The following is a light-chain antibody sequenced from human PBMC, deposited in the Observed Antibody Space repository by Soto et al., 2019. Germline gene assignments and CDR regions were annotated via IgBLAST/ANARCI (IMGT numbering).Light chain of an antibody. CDR1: QSVRTS. Sequence: FLTQSPATLSLSLWEIATLSCRASQSVRTSLAWYQHKPGQAPRLVIYDASLRANGVPARFGGSGSGTDFTLTISRLQPEDVATYYCQHWSFGQGSKVDIK. J-gene: IGKJ1*01. CDR2: DAS. V-gene: IGKV3-11*01. CDR3: QHWS.